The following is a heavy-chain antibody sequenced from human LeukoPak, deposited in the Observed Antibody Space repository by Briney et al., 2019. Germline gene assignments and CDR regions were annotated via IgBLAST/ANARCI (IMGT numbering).Heavy chain of an antibody. CDR3: ARELEYCSSTSCSN. CDR2: ISSSSSYI. V-gene: IGHV3-21*01. D-gene: IGHD2-2*01. J-gene: IGHJ4*02. CDR1: GFTFSSYS. Sequence: NPGGSLRLSXAASGFTFSSYSMNWVCQAPGKGLEWVSSISSSSSYIYYADSVKGRFTISRDNAKNSLYLQMNSLRAEDTAVYYCARELEYCSSTSCSNWGQGTLVTVSS.